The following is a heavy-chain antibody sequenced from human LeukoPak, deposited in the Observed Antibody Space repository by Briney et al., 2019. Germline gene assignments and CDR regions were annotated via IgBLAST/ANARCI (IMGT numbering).Heavy chain of an antibody. J-gene: IGHJ3*02. Sequence: GASVKVSCKASGYTFTGYYMHWVRQAPGQGLEWMGWINPNSGCTNYAQKFQGRVTMTRDTSISTAYMELSRLRSDDTAVYYCATGPEWNDAFDIWGQGTMVTVSS. CDR3: ATGPEWNDAFDI. CDR2: INPNSGCT. V-gene: IGHV1-2*02. CDR1: GYTFTGYY. D-gene: IGHD3-3*01.